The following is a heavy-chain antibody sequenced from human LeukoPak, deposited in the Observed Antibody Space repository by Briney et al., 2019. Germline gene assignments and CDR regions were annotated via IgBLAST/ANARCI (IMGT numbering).Heavy chain of an antibody. V-gene: IGHV4-34*01. CDR1: GGSFSGYY. J-gene: IGHJ4*02. Sequence: SETLSLTCAVYGGSFSGYYWSWIRQPPGKGLEWIGEINHSGSTNYNPSLKSRVTISVDTSKNQFSLKLSSVTAADTAVYYCARASYGGYYFDYWGQGTLATVSS. D-gene: IGHD5-18*01. CDR3: ARASYGGYYFDY. CDR2: INHSGST.